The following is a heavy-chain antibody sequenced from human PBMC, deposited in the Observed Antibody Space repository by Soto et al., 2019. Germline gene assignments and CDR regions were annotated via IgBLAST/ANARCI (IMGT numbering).Heavy chain of an antibody. CDR2: IYYSGST. J-gene: IGHJ4*02. D-gene: IGHD3-10*01. CDR1: GGSISSSSYY. CDR3: ARQVAPIIRGSYFDY. Sequence: QLQLQESGPGLVKPSETLSLTCTVSGGSISSSSYYWGWIRQPPGKGLEWIGSIYYSGSTYYNPSLKSRVTISVDTSTNQFSLKLSSVTAADTAVYYCARQVAPIIRGSYFDYWGQGTLVTVSS. V-gene: IGHV4-39*01.